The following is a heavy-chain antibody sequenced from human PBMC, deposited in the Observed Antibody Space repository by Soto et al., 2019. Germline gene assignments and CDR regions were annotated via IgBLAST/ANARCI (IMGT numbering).Heavy chain of an antibody. CDR3: ARALRGYYYFGLEG. Sequence: ESLKISCKGSGYNFSTSWIAWVRQVPGEGLEWMGIIFPDDFDTRYSPSFKGQVTISVDKSINTAYLQWSGLKASDPAMYFCARALRGYYYFGLEGWGNGNPVIVSS. CDR2: IFPDDFDT. D-gene: IGHD5-12*01. CDR1: GYNFSTSW. J-gene: IGHJ6*04. V-gene: IGHV5-51*01.